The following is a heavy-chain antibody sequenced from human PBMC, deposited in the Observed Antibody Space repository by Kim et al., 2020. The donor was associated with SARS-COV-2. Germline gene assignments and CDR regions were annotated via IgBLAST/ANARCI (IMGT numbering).Heavy chain of an antibody. V-gene: IGHV3-23*01. J-gene: IGHJ3*02. Sequence: GGSLRLSCAASGFTFSNYAVTWVRQAPGKGLEWVSGITSGGSTYYADSVKGRFTISKDNSKNTLYLQMNSLRAEDTAVYFCAQDRGYNWPDAFDIWGQGKMVTVSS. D-gene: IGHD1-1*01. CDR3: AQDRGYNWPDAFDI. CDR1: GFTFSNYA. CDR2: ITSGGST.